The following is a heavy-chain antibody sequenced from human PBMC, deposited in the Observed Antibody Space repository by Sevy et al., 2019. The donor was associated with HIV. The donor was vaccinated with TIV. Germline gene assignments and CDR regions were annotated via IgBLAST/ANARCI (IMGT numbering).Heavy chain of an antibody. Sequence: GGSLRLSCAASGFIFSDYYMSWIRQSPGKWLEWVSDISSGTTHRKYADSVKGRFTISRDNAKNSLYLKMNSLTVEDTAVYYCARDRRNYSGQYFDFWGQGTLVTVSS. D-gene: IGHD1-7*01. CDR1: GFIFSDYY. CDR3: ARDRRNYSGQYFDF. J-gene: IGHJ4*02. CDR2: ISSGTTHR. V-gene: IGHV3-11*06.